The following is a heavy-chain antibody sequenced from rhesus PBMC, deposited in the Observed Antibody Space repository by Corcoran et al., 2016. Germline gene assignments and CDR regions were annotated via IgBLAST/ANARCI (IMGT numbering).Heavy chain of an antibody. CDR1: GGSISSSY. V-gene: IGHV4-169*02. J-gene: IGHJ4*01. CDR3: ASVLHSSGWSVADY. D-gene: IGHD6S26*01. Sequence: QLQLQESGPGLVKPSETLSVTCAVSGGSISSSYWSWIRQAPGKGLEWIGYIYGNGSSTNYNPSLKSRVTLSVDTSKNQLSLKLSSVTAADTAVYYCASVLHSSGWSVADYWGQGVLVTVSS. CDR2: IYGNGSST.